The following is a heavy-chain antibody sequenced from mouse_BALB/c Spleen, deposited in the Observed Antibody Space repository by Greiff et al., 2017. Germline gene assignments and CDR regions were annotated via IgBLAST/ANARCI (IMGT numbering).Heavy chain of an antibody. CDR3: ARYYYGSTRFAY. CDR1: GFNIKDYY. J-gene: IGHJ3*01. Sequence: EVQLQQSGAELVKPGASVKLSCTASGFNIKDYYMHWVKQRPEQGLEWIRRIDPANGNTKYDPKFQGKATITADTSSNTAYLQLSSLTSEDTAVYYCARYYYGSTRFAYWGQGTVVTVSA. CDR2: IDPANGNT. V-gene: IGHV14-3*02. D-gene: IGHD1-1*01.